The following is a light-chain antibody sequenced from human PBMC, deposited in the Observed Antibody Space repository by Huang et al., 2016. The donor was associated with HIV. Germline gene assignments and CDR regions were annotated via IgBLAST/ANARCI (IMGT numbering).Light chain of an antibody. Sequence: EVVMTQSPATLSVSPGERATLSCRASQRIGSNYFAWYQQKPGQAPSLLIYGISTRATGIPVRFSGSGSGTEFTLTISSLQSEAFAVYYCQQYTEWPITFGQGTRLEIK. J-gene: IGKJ5*01. CDR1: QRIGSN. V-gene: IGKV3-15*01. CDR3: QQYTEWPIT. CDR2: GIS.